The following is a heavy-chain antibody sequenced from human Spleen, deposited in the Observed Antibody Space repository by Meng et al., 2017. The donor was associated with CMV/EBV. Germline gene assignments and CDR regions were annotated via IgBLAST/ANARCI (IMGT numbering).Heavy chain of an antibody. V-gene: IGHV3-21*01. J-gene: IGHJ4*02. D-gene: IGHD6-19*01. CDR2: ISTSSTYV. Sequence: GESLKISCAASGFSFSNYGMSWVRQAPGKGLEWVSSISTSSTYVYYADSVKGRFTISRDNAKNSLYLQMNNLRAEDTAVYYCARDPVGDTYFDYWGQGTLVTVSS. CDR1: GFSFSNYG. CDR3: ARDPVGDTYFDY.